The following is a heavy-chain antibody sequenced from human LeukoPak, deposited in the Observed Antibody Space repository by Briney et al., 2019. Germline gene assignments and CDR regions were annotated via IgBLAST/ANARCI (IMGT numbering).Heavy chain of an antibody. D-gene: IGHD2-2*01. J-gene: IGHJ4*02. V-gene: IGHV3-23*01. CDR1: GFTFSSYA. CDR2: ISGSGDST. CDR3: AKQRSEMPVAASNY. Sequence: GGSLRLSCAASGFTFSSYAMSWVRQAPGKGLEWVSGISGSGDSTYYVDSVKGRFTISRDNSKSTLYLHMNSLRAEDTAIYYCAKQRSEMPVAASNYWGQGTLVTVSS.